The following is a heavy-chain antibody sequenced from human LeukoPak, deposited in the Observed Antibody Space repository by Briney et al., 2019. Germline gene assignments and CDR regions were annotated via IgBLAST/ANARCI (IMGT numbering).Heavy chain of an antibody. Sequence: AETLCLTCAASSGSFSGYTLGWIRQAPGKGLDWIGDIHHSGSTTYNSSLKKRVTISLDKPKSQFSLILTSVTAADTAVYYCTRQSGTVTPIDYWGQGILVTVSS. V-gene: IGHV4-34*01. CDR3: TRQSGTVTPIDY. CDR1: SGSFSGYT. D-gene: IGHD4-17*01. CDR2: IHHSGST. J-gene: IGHJ4*02.